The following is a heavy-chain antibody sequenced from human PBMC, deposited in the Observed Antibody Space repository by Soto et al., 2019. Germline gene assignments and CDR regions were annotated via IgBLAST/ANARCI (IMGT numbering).Heavy chain of an antibody. J-gene: IGHJ5*02. Sequence: QLQLQESGPGLVKPSETLSLTCTVSGGSISSSSYYWGWIRQPPGKGLEWIGSIYYSGSTYYNPSLKSRVTISVDTSKNQFSLKLSSVTAADTAVYYCARHPIEGLRPGSWFDPWGQGTLVTVSS. CDR3: ARHPIEGLRPGSWFDP. V-gene: IGHV4-39*01. CDR1: GGSISSSSYY. D-gene: IGHD5-12*01. CDR2: IYYSGST.